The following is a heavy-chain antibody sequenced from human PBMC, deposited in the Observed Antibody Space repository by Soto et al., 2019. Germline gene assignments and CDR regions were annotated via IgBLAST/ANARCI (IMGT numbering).Heavy chain of an antibody. CDR1: CGSINTFY. J-gene: IGHJ4*02. D-gene: IGHD5-12*01. CDR3: AREGSYSAYNFAHGIQLWSFDF. V-gene: IGHV4-4*07. CDR2: IFSSGST. Sequence: SEILSLTCTFSCGSINTFYWSWVRQPAGKGLEWIGRIFSSGSTSFNPSLESRVAMSVDTSKNHFSLNLSSVTAADMAVYYCAREGSYSAYNFAHGIQLWSFDFWGQGALVTVSS.